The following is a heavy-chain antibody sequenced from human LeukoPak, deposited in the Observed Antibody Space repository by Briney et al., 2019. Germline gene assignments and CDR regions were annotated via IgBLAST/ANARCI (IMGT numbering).Heavy chain of an antibody. CDR2: ISGSGGST. V-gene: IGHV3-23*01. J-gene: IGHJ4*02. Sequence: GGSLRLSCAASGFTFSTYAMSWVRQTPEEGLEWVSAISGSGGSTYYADAVKGRFTISRDNSKNTLYLQMNSLRAEDTAVYYCAKDRGFGEYFPFFYWGQGTLVTVPS. CDR3: AKDRGFGEYFPFFY. CDR1: GFTFSTYA. D-gene: IGHD3-10*01.